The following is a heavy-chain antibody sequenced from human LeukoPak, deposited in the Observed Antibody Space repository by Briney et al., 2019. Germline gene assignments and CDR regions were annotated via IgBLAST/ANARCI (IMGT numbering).Heavy chain of an antibody. CDR1: GFIFSSYE. CDR2: ISGSGSPT. D-gene: IGHD4-17*01. V-gene: IGHV3-48*03. Sequence: GGSLRLSCAASGFIFSSYEMNWVRQSPGKGPEWLSYISGSGSPTYYADSVKGRFTISRDNAKNSLYLQMNSLRAEDTAIYYCTGDYGDYAYWGQGTLVTVSS. CDR3: TGDYGDYAY. J-gene: IGHJ4*02.